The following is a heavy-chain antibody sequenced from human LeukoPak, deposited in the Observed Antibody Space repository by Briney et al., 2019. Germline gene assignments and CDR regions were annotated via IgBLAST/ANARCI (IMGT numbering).Heavy chain of an antibody. Sequence: GGSLRLSCAASGFTFSSFSMNWVRQAPGKGLEWVSSITTSSNHIYYADSVKGRFTISRDNAKNSLYLQMNSLRAEDTAVYYCARDLRLGYYDSSGYYWGQGTLVTVSS. V-gene: IGHV3-21*01. J-gene: IGHJ4*02. D-gene: IGHD3-22*01. CDR2: ITTSSNHI. CDR3: ARDLRLGYYDSSGYY. CDR1: GFTFSSFS.